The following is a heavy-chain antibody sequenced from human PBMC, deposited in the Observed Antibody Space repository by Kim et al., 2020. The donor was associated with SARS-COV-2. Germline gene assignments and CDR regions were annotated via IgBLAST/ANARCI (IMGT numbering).Heavy chain of an antibody. V-gene: IGHV4-59*08. J-gene: IGHJ5*02. D-gene: IGHD1-26*01. Sequence: NPSLKSRVTISVDTSKNQFSLKLSSVTAADTAVYYCARRHLGLLQGWFDPWGQGTLVTVSS. CDR3: ARRHLGLLQGWFDP.